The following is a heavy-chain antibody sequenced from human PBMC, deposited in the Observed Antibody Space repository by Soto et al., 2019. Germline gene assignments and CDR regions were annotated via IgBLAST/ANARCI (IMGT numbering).Heavy chain of an antibody. V-gene: IGHV3-30*03. CDR3: ARGDSSSWPAYYYYGMDV. J-gene: IGHJ6*01. Sequence: QVQLVESGGGVVQPGRSLRLSCAASGFTFSSYGMHWVRQAPGKGLEWVAVISYDGSNKYYADSVKGRFTISRDNSKNTLYLQMNSLRAEDTAVYYCARGDSSSWPAYYYYGMDVW. D-gene: IGHD6-13*01. CDR2: ISYDGSNK. CDR1: GFTFSSYG.